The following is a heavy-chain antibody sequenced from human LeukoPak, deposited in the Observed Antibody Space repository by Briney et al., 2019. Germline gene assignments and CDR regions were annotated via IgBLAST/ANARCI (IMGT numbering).Heavy chain of an antibody. D-gene: IGHD6-19*01. CDR2: FDPEDGET. Sequence: ASVEVPCKVSGYTLTELSMHWVRQAPGKGLEWMGGFDPEDGETIYAQKFQGRVTMTEDTSTDTAYMELSSLRSEDTAVYYCATNPRLDPDYWGQGTLVTVSS. V-gene: IGHV1-24*01. CDR3: ATNPRLDPDY. CDR1: GYTLTELS. J-gene: IGHJ4*02.